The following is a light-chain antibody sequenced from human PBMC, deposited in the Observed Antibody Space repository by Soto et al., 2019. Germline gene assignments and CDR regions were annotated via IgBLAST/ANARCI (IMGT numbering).Light chain of an antibody. CDR1: QTISSSY. Sequence: EIGLTQSPGTLSLSPGERATLSCRASQTISSSYLACYQQKPGQAPRLLIYAAASSATSIPARFSGSRSGTAFSLTISSLEPEDFSVDYCQQYGNSPQTFGQGTKVDIK. J-gene: IGKJ1*01. CDR2: AAA. V-gene: IGKV3-20*01. CDR3: QQYGNSPQT.